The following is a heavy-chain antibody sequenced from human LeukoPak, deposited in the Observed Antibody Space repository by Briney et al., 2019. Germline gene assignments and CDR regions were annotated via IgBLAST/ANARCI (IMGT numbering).Heavy chain of an antibody. CDR2: IYHSGST. J-gene: IGHJ3*02. V-gene: IGHV4-38-2*02. CDR1: GYSISSGYY. CDR3: ARRIYGNDAFDI. Sequence: SETLSPTCTVSGYSISSGYYWGWIRQPPGKGLEWIGSIYHSGSTYYNPSLKSRVTISVDTSKNQFSLKLSSVTAADTAVYYCARRIYGNDAFDIWGQGTMVTVSS. D-gene: IGHD4-17*01.